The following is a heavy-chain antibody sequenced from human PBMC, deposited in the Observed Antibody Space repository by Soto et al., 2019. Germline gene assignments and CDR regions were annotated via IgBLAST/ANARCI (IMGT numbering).Heavy chain of an antibody. V-gene: IGHV1-2*02. D-gene: IGHD5-18*01. J-gene: IGHJ6*02. CDR1: GYTFTGYY. CDR2: INPNSGGT. CDR3: ARDKGYSYGRDYYYYGMDV. Sequence: ASVKVSCKASGYTFTGYYMHWVRQARGQGLEWMGWINPNSGGTNYAQKFQGRVTMTRDTSISTAYMELSRLRSDDTAVYYCARDKGYSYGRDYYYYGMDVWGQGATVTVSS.